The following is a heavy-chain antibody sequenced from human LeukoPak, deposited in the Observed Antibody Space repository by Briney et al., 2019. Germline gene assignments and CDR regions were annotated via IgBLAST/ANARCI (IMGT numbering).Heavy chain of an antibody. V-gene: IGHV4-4*07. CDR2: IYTSGST. CDR1: GGSISSHY. Sequence: SETLSLTCTVSGGSISSHYWSWIRHPAGKGLAWIGRIYTSGSTNYNPSLKSRVTMSVDTSKNQFSLKLSSVTAADTAVYYCARSLTGSYYFGYWGQGTLVTVSS. D-gene: IGHD7-27*01. CDR3: ARSLTGSYYFGY. J-gene: IGHJ4*02.